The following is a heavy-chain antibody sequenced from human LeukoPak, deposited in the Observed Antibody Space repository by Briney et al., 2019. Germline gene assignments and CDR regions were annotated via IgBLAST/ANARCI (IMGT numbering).Heavy chain of an antibody. D-gene: IGHD5-18*01. J-gene: IGHJ4*02. Sequence: GGSLRLSCAASGFIFSSYAMHWVRQAPGKGPEWVAIIWYDGSNKYYAESVEGRFTISRDNSKNTLYLQMNSLRAEDTAVYSCARGLGYSYGYGIDYWGQGTLVIASS. CDR1: GFIFSSYA. CDR2: IWYDGSNK. V-gene: IGHV3-33*01. CDR3: ARGLGYSYGYGIDY.